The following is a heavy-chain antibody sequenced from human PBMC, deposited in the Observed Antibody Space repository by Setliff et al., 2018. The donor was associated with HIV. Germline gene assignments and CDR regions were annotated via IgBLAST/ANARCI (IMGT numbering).Heavy chain of an antibody. CDR3: AMVIGWNDAGDY. CDR1: GDSISDSSNY. J-gene: IGHJ4*02. D-gene: IGHD1-1*01. V-gene: IGHV4-39*07. Sequence: SETLSLPCTVSGDSISDSSNYWGWIRQPPGKGLEWIGEINHSGSTNYNPSLKSRVTISVDTSKNQFSLKLSFVTAADTAVYYCAMVIGWNDAGDYWGRGTLVTVSS. CDR2: INHSGST.